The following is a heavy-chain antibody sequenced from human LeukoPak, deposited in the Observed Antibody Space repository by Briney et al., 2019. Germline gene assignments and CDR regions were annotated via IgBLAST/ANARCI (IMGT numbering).Heavy chain of an antibody. CDR2: INPNSGGT. Sequence: ASVKVSCKASGYXFTGYYIYWVRQAPGQGHEWLGGINPNSGGTNYAQKFQGRDTMTRDTSISTAYMELSSLRSDDTAIYYCTRDQFWGYWNFDLWGRGTLVTVSS. CDR1: GYXFTGYY. CDR3: TRDQFWGYWNFDL. D-gene: IGHD7-27*01. V-gene: IGHV1-2*02. J-gene: IGHJ2*01.